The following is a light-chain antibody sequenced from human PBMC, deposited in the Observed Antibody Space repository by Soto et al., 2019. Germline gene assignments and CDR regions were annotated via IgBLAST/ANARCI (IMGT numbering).Light chain of an antibody. Sequence: VLAQSPGTLSLSPGATAIISCRASQPVDTYLAWYQFKPGQRPRLLIYGASSGAFGIPDRFSGSGSGTNFTLTIHRLGPEDFAVYFCQQYARSPITFGQGTRLDIK. CDR3: QQYARSPIT. J-gene: IGKJ5*01. CDR2: GAS. CDR1: QPVDTY. V-gene: IGKV3-20*01.